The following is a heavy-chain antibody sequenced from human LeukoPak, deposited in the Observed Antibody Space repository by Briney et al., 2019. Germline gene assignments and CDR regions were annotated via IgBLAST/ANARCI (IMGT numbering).Heavy chain of an antibody. J-gene: IGHJ3*02. CDR1: GFTFSSYW. Sequence: GGSLRLSCAASGFTFSSYWMTWVRQAPGKGLEWVANIKQDGSEKYYVDSVKGRFTVSRDNAKNSLYLQMNSLRAEDTAVFYCARGGMVRRVMGAFDIWGRGTLVTVSS. CDR3: ARGGMVRRVMGAFDI. D-gene: IGHD3-10*01. CDR2: IKQDGSEK. V-gene: IGHV3-7*01.